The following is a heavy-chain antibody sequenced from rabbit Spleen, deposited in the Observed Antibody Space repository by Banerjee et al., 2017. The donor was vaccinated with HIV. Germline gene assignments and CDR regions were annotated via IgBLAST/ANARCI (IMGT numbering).Heavy chain of an antibody. V-gene: IGHV1S40*01. CDR2: IEPIFGNT. Sequence: QSLEESGGGLVQPGASLTLTCTASGFSFTSGYDMCWVRQATGKGLEWIGYIEPIFGNTYYANWVNGRFTISSHNAQNTLHLQLSSLTAADTATYFCVRDQAGDADYGPYYLNLWGQGTLVTVS. CDR3: VRDQAGDADYGPYYLNL. D-gene: IGHD2-1*01. J-gene: IGHJ4*01. CDR1: GFSFTSGYD.